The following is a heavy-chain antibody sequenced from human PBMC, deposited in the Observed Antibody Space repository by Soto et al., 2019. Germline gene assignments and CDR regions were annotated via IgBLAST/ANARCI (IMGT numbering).Heavy chain of an antibody. CDR3: ASIHTAMVTASDY. CDR2: IYYSGRT. Sequence: SETLSLTCTVSGGSISSSSYYWGWIHQPPGKGLEWIGSIYYSGRTYYNPSLESRVTIYVDTSKNQFSLKLSSVTAADTAVYYCASIHTAMVTASDYWGQGTLVT. V-gene: IGHV4-39*01. J-gene: IGHJ4*02. D-gene: IGHD5-18*01. CDR1: GGSISSSSYY.